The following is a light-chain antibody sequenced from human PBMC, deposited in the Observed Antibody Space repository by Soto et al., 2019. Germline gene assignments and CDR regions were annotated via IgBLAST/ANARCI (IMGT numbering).Light chain of an antibody. CDR2: EVS. CDR3: SSYTSSSPCV. V-gene: IGLV2-14*01. CDR1: SSDVGGYKY. J-gene: IGLJ1*01. Sequence: QSALTQPASVSGSPGQSNTISCTGTSSDVGGYKYVSWYQQYPGKAPKLMMYEVSNRPSGVSNRFSGSKSGNTASLTISGLQAEDEPDYYCSSYTSSSPCVFGTGTKLTVL.